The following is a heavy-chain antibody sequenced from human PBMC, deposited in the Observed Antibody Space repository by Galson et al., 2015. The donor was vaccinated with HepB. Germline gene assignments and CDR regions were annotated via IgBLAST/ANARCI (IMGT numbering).Heavy chain of an antibody. CDR2: ISSSSSYI. CDR3: ARAPDEEAVAGSGSPIIDY. J-gene: IGHJ4*02. Sequence: SLRLSCAASGFTFSSYSMNWVRQAPGKGLEWVSSISSSSSYIYYADSVKGRYTISRDNAKNSLYLQMNSLRAEDTAVYYCARAPDEEAVAGSGSPIIDYWGQGTLVTVSS. V-gene: IGHV3-21*01. D-gene: IGHD6-19*01. CDR1: GFTFSSYS.